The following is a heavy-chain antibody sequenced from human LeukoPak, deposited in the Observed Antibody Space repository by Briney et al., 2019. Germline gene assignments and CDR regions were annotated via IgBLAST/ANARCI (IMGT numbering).Heavy chain of an antibody. J-gene: IGHJ4*02. CDR2: IYTSGST. V-gene: IGHV4-4*07. D-gene: IGHD6-19*01. CDR1: GGSVSSYY. Sequence: PSETLSLTCTVSGGSVSSYYWSWIRQPAGKGLEWIGRIYTSGSTNYNPSLKSRVTMSVDTSKNQFSLKLSSVTAADTAVYYCARAQSYSSALYYFDYWGQGTLVTASS. CDR3: ARAQSYSSALYYFDY.